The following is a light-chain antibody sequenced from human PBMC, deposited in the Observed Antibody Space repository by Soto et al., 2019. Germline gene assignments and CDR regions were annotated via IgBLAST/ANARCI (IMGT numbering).Light chain of an antibody. CDR3: SSYTSSSTLYV. CDR1: SSDVGGYTY. CDR2: EVN. Sequence: QSVLTQPASVSGSPRQSITISCTGASSDVGGYTYVSWYQQHPGKAPKLMIYEVNNRPSGVSHRFSGSKSGNTASLTISGLQAEDEADYYCSSYTSSSTLYVFGTGTKATV. J-gene: IGLJ1*01. V-gene: IGLV2-14*01.